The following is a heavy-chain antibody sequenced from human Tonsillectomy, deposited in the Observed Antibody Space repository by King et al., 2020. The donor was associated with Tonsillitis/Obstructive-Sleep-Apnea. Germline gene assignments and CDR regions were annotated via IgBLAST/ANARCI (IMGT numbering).Heavy chain of an antibody. CDR3: ARVRGVVGNTFYYFDY. J-gene: IGHJ4*02. CDR1: GGSISSYY. Sequence: QLQESGPGLVKPSETLSLTCTVPGGSISSYYWSWIRQPPGKGLEWIGYIYYSGSTNYNPSLKSRVTMSVDTSKNQFSLKLSSVTAADTAVYYCARVRGVVGNTFYYFDYWGQGTLVTVSS. V-gene: IGHV4-59*01. D-gene: IGHD1-26*01. CDR2: IYYSGST.